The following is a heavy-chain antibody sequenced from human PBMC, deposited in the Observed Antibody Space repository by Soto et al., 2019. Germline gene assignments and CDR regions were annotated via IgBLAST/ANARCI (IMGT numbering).Heavy chain of an antibody. D-gene: IGHD6-13*01. V-gene: IGHV1-46*01. CDR2: INPGGGTT. CDR1: GYTFINHY. CDR3: AREPQQLVTENRYYYYYGMDV. Sequence: ASVKVSCKASGYTFINHYMHWVRQAPGQGLEWMGIINPGGGTTSYAQKFQGRVTMTRDTSTSTVYMELSSLRSEDTAVYYCAREPQQLVTENRYYYYYGMDVWGQGTTVTVSS. J-gene: IGHJ6*02.